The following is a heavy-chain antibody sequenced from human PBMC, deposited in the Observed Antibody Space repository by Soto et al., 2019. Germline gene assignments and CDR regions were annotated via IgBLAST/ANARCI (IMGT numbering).Heavy chain of an antibody. CDR1: GGSFSSANHY. CDR2: IYYSGST. Sequence: QVQLQESGPGLVQPSQTLSLTCTVSGGSFSSANHYWTWIRQPPGKGLEWIGYIYYSGSTYYNPSLKSRVIISLDTSKKQFSLKLSSVTAADTAVYYCASAHGVYPHFDYWGQGTLVTVSS. CDR3: ASAHGVYPHFDY. J-gene: IGHJ4*02. D-gene: IGHD4-17*01. V-gene: IGHV4-30-4*01.